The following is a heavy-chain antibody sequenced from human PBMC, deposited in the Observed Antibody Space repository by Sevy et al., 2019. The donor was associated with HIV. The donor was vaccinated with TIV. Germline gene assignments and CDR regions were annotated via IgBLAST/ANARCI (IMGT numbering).Heavy chain of an antibody. Sequence: SETLSLTCAVYGGSFSGYYWSWIRQPPGKGLEWIGEINHRGSTNYNPSLKSRVTISVDTSKNQFSLKLSSVTAADTAVYYCARARSAGDSSGCHLFDSWGQGTLVTVSS. CDR3: ARARSAGDSSGCHLFDS. CDR1: GGSFSGYY. J-gene: IGHJ5*01. CDR2: INHRGST. V-gene: IGHV4-34*01. D-gene: IGHD3-22*01.